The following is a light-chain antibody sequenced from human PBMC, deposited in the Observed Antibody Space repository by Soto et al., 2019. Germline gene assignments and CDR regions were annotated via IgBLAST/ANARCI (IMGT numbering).Light chain of an antibody. CDR1: KSISSW. CDR3: QQYNSYSVT. J-gene: IGKJ1*01. V-gene: IGKV1-5*01. Sequence: DIQMTQSPSPLTASVGDRVTITCRASKSISSWLAWYQQKPGRAPKILIYDASSLESGVPSRFSGSGSGTEFTLTISSLQPDDFATYYCQQYNSYSVTFGPGTKVEIK. CDR2: DAS.